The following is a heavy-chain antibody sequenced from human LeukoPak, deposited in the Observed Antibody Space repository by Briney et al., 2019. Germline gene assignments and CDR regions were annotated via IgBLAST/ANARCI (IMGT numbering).Heavy chain of an antibody. V-gene: IGHV5-51*01. CDR1: GYRFTSYW. Sequence: LGESLKISCKGSGYRFTSYWIGWVRPMPGKGLEWMGIIYPGDSDTRYSPSFQGQVTISADKSISTAYMQWSSLKASDTAMYYCARALGYYYDSSGYSWFDPWGQGTLVTVSS. D-gene: IGHD3-22*01. J-gene: IGHJ5*02. CDR3: ARALGYYYDSSGYSWFDP. CDR2: IYPGDSDT.